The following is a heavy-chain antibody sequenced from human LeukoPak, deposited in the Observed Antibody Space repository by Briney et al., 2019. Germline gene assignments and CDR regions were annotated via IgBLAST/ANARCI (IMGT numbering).Heavy chain of an antibody. CDR1: GFSFSRYW. J-gene: IGHJ4*02. Sequence: GGSLRLSCAASGFSFSRYWMHWVRHVPGKGLVWVSQINGDGSTTNYADSVKGRFTISRDNAKNTLYLQMNSLRAEDTAVYYCARDRGYSLDCWGQGTLVTVSS. CDR3: ARDRGYSLDC. V-gene: IGHV3-74*01. D-gene: IGHD5-18*01. CDR2: INGDGSTT.